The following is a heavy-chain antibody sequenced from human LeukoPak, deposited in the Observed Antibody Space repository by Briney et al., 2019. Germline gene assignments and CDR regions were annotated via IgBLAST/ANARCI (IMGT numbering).Heavy chain of an antibody. CDR3: ARLSGYAVES. CDR1: GFTFSSYG. Sequence: PGGSLRLSCAASGFTFSSYGMHWVRQAPGKGLEWVAVIWYDGSNKYYADSVKGRFTISRDNAKKSLYLQMNSLRPEDTAVYYCARLSGYAVESWGQGTLVTVSS. D-gene: IGHD5-12*01. CDR2: IWYDGSNK. J-gene: IGHJ4*02. V-gene: IGHV3-33*01.